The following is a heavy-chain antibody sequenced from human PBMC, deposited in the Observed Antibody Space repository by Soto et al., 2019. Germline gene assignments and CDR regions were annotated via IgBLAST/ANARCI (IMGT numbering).Heavy chain of an antibody. D-gene: IGHD3-3*01. J-gene: IGHJ4*02. V-gene: IGHV4-61*08. CDR2: IYYNGRT. CDR3: ARDGSGYDFWSGPYFFDY. Sequence: PSETLFLTCTVSGGSISSGGYYWSWIRQHPGKGLEWIGYIYYNGRTNYNPSLESRVTISLDTSKSQFSLKLSSVSAADTAVYYCARDGSGYDFWSGPYFFDYWGPGTLVTVSS. CDR1: GGSISSGGYY.